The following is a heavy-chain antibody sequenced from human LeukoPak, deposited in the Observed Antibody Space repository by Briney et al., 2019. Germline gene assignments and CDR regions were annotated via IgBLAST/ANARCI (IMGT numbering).Heavy chain of an antibody. D-gene: IGHD2-15*01. V-gene: IGHV1-2*06. Sequence: GASVKVSCKASGYTFTGYYMHWVRQAPGQGLEWMGRINPNSGGTNYAQKFQGRVTMTRDTSISTAYMELSRLRSDDTAVYYCARDRCSGGSCYNYYYYYMDVWGKGTTVTVSS. CDR2: INPNSGGT. CDR1: GYTFTGYY. CDR3: ARDRCSGGSCYNYYYYYMDV. J-gene: IGHJ6*03.